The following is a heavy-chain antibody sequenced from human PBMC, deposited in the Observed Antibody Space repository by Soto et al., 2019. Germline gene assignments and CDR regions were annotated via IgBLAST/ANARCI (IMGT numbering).Heavy chain of an antibody. CDR3: AKEEAGDIVLMVYASYFDY. D-gene: IGHD2-8*01. Sequence: GGSLRLSCAASGFTFSSYAMSWVRQAPGKGLEWVSAISGSGGSTYYADSVKGRFTISRDNSKNTLYLQMNSLRAEDTAVYYCAKEEAGDIVLMVYASYFDYWGQGTLVTVSS. J-gene: IGHJ4*02. CDR1: GFTFSSYA. CDR2: ISGSGGST. V-gene: IGHV3-23*01.